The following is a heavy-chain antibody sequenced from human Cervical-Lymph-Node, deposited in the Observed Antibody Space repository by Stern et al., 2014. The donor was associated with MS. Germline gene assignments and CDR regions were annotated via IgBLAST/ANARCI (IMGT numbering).Heavy chain of an antibody. CDR3: AKDVDSGYDFGRYYGMDV. D-gene: IGHD5-12*01. Sequence: VQLGQSGGGVVQPGRSLRLSCAASGFTFSSYGMYWVRQAPGKGLAWVAVISYYGSNKYYADSVKCRFTIARDNSKNTLYLQMNSLRAEDTAVYYCAKDVDSGYDFGRYYGMDVWGQGTTVTVSS. V-gene: IGHV3-30*18. CDR1: GFTFSSYG. J-gene: IGHJ6*02. CDR2: ISYYGSNK.